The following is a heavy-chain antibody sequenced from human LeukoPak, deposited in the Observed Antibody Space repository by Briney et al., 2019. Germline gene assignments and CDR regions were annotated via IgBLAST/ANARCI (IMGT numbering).Heavy chain of an antibody. CDR2: IYYSGST. V-gene: IGHV4-39*07. D-gene: IGHD2-2*01. CDR3: ARGPYCSSTSCFGMDV. CDR1: GGSISSSSYY. J-gene: IGHJ6*02. Sequence: PSETLSLTCTVSGGSISSSSYYWGWIRQPPGKGLEWIGSIYYSGSTYYNPSLKSRVTISVDTSKNQFSLKLSSVTAADTAVYYCARGPYCSSTSCFGMDVWGQGTTVTVSS.